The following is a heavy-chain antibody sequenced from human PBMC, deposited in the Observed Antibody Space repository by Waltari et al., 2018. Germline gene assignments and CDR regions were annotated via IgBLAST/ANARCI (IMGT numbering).Heavy chain of an antibody. J-gene: IGHJ4*02. CDR1: GGSISSHY. D-gene: IGHD3-9*01. CDR2: IYYSGST. CDR3: AAEYAILTGFDY. Sequence: QVQLQESGPGLVKPSETLSLTCTVSGGSISSHYWSWIRQPPGKGLEWIGYIYYSGSTNSNPSLKSRVTISVDTSKNQFSLKLSSVTAADTAVYYCAAEYAILTGFDYWGQGTLVTVSS. V-gene: IGHV4-59*11.